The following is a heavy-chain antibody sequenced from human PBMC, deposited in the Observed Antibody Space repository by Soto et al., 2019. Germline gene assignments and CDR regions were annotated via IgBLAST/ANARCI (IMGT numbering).Heavy chain of an antibody. J-gene: IGHJ3*01. CDR2: ISGGSNTI. CDR1: GFTFSSYS. Sequence: GGSLRLSCAASGFTFSSYSMNWVRQAPGKGLEWVSYISGGSNTIYYADSLKGRFTISRDNAKNSLFLQMNSLRAEETALYYCARDRASGSSSRAFDLWGQGTMVTVSS. CDR3: ARDRASGSSSRAFDL. D-gene: IGHD3-10*01. V-gene: IGHV3-48*01.